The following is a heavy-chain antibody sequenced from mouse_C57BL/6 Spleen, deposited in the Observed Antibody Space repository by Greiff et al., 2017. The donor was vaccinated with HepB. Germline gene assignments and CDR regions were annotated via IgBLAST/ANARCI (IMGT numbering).Heavy chain of an antibody. CDR1: GYSFTGYY. Sequence: EVQLQQSGPELVKPGASVKISCKASGYSFTGYYMNWVKQSPDKSLEWIGEINPSTGGTTYNQKFKAKATLTVDKSSSTAYMQLKSLTSEDSAVYYCARGELLDYWGQGTTLTVSS. V-gene: IGHV1-42*01. CDR2: INPSTGGT. J-gene: IGHJ2*01. D-gene: IGHD2-12*01. CDR3: ARGELLDY.